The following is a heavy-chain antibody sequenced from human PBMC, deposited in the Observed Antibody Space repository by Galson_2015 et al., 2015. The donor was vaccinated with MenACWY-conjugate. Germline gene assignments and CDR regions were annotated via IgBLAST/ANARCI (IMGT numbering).Heavy chain of an antibody. J-gene: IGHJ3*02. CDR3: ARFYCSGDSCYSRDAFDI. D-gene: IGHD2-15*01. V-gene: IGHV5-51*01. CDR2: IYPGDSDT. Sequence: QSGAEVKKPGESLKISCTGSGYSFTSYWIGWVRQMPGKGLEWMGIIYPGDSDTRYSPSFQGQVTISADKSISTAYLQWSSLKASDTAMHYCARFYCSGDSCYSRDAFDIWGQGTMVTVSS. CDR1: GYSFTSYW.